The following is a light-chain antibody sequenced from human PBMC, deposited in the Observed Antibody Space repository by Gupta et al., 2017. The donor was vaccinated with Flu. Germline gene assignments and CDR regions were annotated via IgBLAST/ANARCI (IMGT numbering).Light chain of an antibody. CDR1: QSVATN. Sequence: PQSPVTLSLSPGERSTLFCRASQSVATNVAWFQQNPGQAPRFLSYGASTRATGVPARFSGRGSGTEFTCTIGSMQSEDAAIYFCHQYRTRYRFGRGTKLEIK. J-gene: IGKJ2*03. CDR2: GAS. CDR3: HQYRTRYR. V-gene: IGKV3-15*01.